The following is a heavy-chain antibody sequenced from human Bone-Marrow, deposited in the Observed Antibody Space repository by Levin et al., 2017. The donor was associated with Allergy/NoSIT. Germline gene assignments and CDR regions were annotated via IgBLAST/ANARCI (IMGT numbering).Heavy chain of an antibody. CDR1: GFTFSLHD. CDR3: AKDSTNTTPADWFDP. J-gene: IGHJ5*02. D-gene: IGHD2-8*01. V-gene: IGHV3-23*01. Sequence: GESLKISCAASGFTFSLHDMTWVRQAPGKGLEWVSAISGSGVRTYYADSVKGRFTISRDNSKNILYLQMNSLRAEDTGVYYCAKDSTNTTPADWFDPRGQGIVVTVSS. CDR2: ISGSGVRT.